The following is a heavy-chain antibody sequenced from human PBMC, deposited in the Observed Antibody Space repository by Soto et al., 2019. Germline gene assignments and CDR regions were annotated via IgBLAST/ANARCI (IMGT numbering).Heavy chain of an antibody. CDR2: INHSGST. CDR1: GGSFSGYY. J-gene: IGHJ4*02. Sequence: SETLSLTCAVYGGSFSGYYWSWIRQPPGKGLEWIGEINHSGSTNYNPSLKSRVTISVDTSKNQFSLKLSSVTAADTAVYYCARGPYYYGSGSYYRLRPFDYWGQGTLVTVSS. D-gene: IGHD3-10*01. V-gene: IGHV4-34*01. CDR3: ARGPYYYGSGSYYRLRPFDY.